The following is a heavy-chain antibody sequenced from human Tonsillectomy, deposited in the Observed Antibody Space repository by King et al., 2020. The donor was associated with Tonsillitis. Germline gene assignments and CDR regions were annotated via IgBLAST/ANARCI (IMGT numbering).Heavy chain of an antibody. D-gene: IGHD3-16*01. V-gene: IGHV3-11*01. CDR3: ARRGPEGGAFDI. J-gene: IGHJ3*02. CDR1: GFTFSDYY. Sequence: VQLVESGGGLVKPGGSLRLSCAASGFTFSDYYMSWFRQSPGKGLEWVAYISSSGSTIYYADSVKGRFTITRDNAKNSLYLQMNSLRAKDTAVYYCARRGPEGGAFDIWGQGKMVTVSS. CDR2: ISSSGSTI.